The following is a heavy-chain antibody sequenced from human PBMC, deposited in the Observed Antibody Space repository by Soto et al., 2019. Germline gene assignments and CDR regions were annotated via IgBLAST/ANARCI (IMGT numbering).Heavy chain of an antibody. V-gene: IGHV4-61*01. CDR1: GGSVSSGSYY. CDR2: IYYSGST. CDR3: ARGIGYCTNGVCFRFDP. Sequence: TSETLSLTCTVSGGSVSSGSYYWSWIRQPPXKGLEWIGYIYYSGSTNYNPSLKSRVTISVDTSKNQFSLKLSSVTAADTAVYYCARGIGYCTNGVCFRFDPWGQGTLVTVSS. J-gene: IGHJ5*02. D-gene: IGHD2-8*01.